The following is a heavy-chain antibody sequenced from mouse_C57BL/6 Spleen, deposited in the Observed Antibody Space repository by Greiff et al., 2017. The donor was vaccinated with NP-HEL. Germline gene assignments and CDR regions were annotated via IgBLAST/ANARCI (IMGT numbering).Heavy chain of an antibody. CDR1: GYTFTSYW. J-gene: IGHJ2*01. Sequence: EIQLQQSGTVLARPGASVKMSCKTSGYTFTSYWMHWVKQRPGQGLEWIGAIYPGNSDTSYNQKFKGKAKLTAVTSASTAYMELSSLTNEDSAVYYCTRSHDYDYFDYWGQGTTLTVSS. CDR3: TRSHDYDYFDY. V-gene: IGHV1-5*01. D-gene: IGHD2-4*01. CDR2: IYPGNSDT.